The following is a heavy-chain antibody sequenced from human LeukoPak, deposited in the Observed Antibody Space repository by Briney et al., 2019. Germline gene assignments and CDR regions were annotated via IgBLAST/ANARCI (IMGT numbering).Heavy chain of an antibody. Sequence: KPGGSLRLSCEASGFTFSDFYMSWIRQAPGQGLEWLSYISTTGYTIYYADSVKGRFTISRDNTQNSLFLQVDSLRVEDTAVYYCARDYASEYMDVWGKGTTVTVSS. CDR1: GFTFSDFY. J-gene: IGHJ6*03. D-gene: IGHD3-16*01. V-gene: IGHV3-11*04. CDR3: ARDYASEYMDV. CDR2: ISTTGYTI.